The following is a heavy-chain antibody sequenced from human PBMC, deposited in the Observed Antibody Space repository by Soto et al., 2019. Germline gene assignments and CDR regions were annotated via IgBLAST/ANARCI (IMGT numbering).Heavy chain of an antibody. CDR1: GFPFTTYG. V-gene: IGHV3-30*03. J-gene: IGHJ4*02. Sequence: QVQLVESGGGVVQPGRSLRLSCAASGFPFTTYGMHWVREGPGKGLEWVAVISYDGRNTYYADSVKGRFTISRDNSKNTLYLQMNSRRPEDKALYYCVGGQYYFDYRGQGTLVTVSS. CDR2: ISYDGRNT. D-gene: IGHD3-10*01. CDR3: VGGQYYFDY.